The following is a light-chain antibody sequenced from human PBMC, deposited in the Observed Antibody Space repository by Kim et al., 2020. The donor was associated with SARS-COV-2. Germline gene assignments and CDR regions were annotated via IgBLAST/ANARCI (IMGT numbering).Light chain of an antibody. V-gene: IGLV3-25*03. CDR1: ALPKQY. Sequence: SYELTQPPSVSVSPGQTARITCSGDALPKQYAYWYQQKRGQAPVLVIYKDSERPSGIPERFSGSSSGTTVTLTISGVQAEDEADYYCQSADSSGTWVFGGGTQLTVL. CDR2: KDS. J-gene: IGLJ3*02. CDR3: QSADSSGTWV.